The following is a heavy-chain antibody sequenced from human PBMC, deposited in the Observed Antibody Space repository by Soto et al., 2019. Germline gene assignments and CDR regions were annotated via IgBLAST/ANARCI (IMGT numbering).Heavy chain of an antibody. Sequence: QVQLVQSGAEVKKPGSSVKVSCKASGGTFSSYAISWVRQAPGQGLEWMGGIIPIFGTANYAQKFQGRVPITVPQSTSTAYMALSSMRSEDTAVYYCASSLITFGGVTTHHYYYGMDVWGQGTTVTVSS. D-gene: IGHD3-16*01. CDR1: GGTFSSYA. V-gene: IGHV1-69*12. J-gene: IGHJ6*02. CDR3: ASSLITFGGVTTHHYYYGMDV. CDR2: IIPIFGTA.